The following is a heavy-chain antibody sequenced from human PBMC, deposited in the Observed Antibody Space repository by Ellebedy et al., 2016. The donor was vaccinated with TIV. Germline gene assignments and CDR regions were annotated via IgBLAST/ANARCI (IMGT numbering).Heavy chain of an antibody. CDR1: GFVFSSYT. D-gene: IGHD1-1*01. CDR3: VKGSGTMDV. J-gene: IGHJ6*02. Sequence: PGGSLRLSCAASGFVFSSYTMNWVRQAPGKGLEWVSGISSGGITYYADSVRGRFTISRDNSKNTLYLQMNSLRAEDTATYYCVKGSGTMDVWGQGTTVTVSS. V-gene: IGHV3-23*01. CDR2: ISSGGIT.